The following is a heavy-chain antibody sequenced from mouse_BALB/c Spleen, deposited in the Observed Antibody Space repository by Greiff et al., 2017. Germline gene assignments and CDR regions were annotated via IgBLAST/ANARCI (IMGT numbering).Heavy chain of an antibody. V-gene: IGHV5-9-4*01. CDR2: ISSGGSYT. CDR3: ARAYGYDGAMDY. Sequence: EVNVVESGGGLVKPGGSLKLSCAASGFTFSSYAMSWVRQSPEKRLEWVAEISSGGSYTYYPDTVTGRFTISRDNAKNTLYLEMSSLRSEDTAMYYCARAYGYDGAMDYWGQGTSVTVSS. D-gene: IGHD2-2*01. CDR1: GFTFSSYA. J-gene: IGHJ4*01.